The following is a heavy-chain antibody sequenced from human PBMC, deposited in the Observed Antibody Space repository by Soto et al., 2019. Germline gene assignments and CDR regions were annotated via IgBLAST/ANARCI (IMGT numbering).Heavy chain of an antibody. Sequence: ASVKVSCKASGYTFTSYGISWVRQAPGQGLEWMGWISAYNGNTNYAQKLQGRVTMTTDTSTSTAYMELRSLRSDDTAVYYCARGPTIFGVVIIPPDYYYYMDVWGKGTTVTVSS. CDR1: GYTFTSYG. CDR3: ARGPTIFGVVIIPPDYYYYMDV. V-gene: IGHV1-18*01. J-gene: IGHJ6*03. D-gene: IGHD3-3*01. CDR2: ISAYNGNT.